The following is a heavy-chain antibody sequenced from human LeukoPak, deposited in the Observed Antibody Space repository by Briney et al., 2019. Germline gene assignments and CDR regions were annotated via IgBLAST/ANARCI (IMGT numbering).Heavy chain of an antibody. D-gene: IGHD6-19*01. CDR2: ISFEGGNI. CDR1: GFTFEDYA. V-gene: IGHV3-30*04. CDR3: ARDPPFRTGWSQNFFDF. Sequence: PGGSLRLSCTPSGFTFEDYAMHWVRQAPGKGLEWVALISFEGGNIYYADSVKGRFTISRDNSNNMLYLQMDSLRGDDTAVYYCARDPPFRTGWSQNFFDFWGQGTLVTVSS. J-gene: IGHJ4*02.